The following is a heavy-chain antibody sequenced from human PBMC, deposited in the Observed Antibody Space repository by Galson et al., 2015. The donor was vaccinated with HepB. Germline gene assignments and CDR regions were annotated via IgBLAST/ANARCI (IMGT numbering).Heavy chain of an antibody. V-gene: IGHV1-2*02. D-gene: IGHD3-3*01. J-gene: IGHJ4*02. CDR2: INPNSGDT. CDR1: GYTFTGYY. CDR3: ARDKESGVDYDFWSGYYPFDY. Sequence: SVKVSCKASGYTFTGYYIHWVRQAPGQGLEWMGWINPNSGDTNYAQKLQGRVTMTTDTSTSTAYMELRSLRSDDTAVYYCARDKESGVDYDFWSGYYPFDYWGQGTLVTVSS.